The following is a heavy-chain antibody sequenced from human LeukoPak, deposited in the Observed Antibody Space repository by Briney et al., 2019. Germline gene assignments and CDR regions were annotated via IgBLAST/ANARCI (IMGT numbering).Heavy chain of an antibody. CDR1: GFTFSDHG. Sequence: GGSLRLSCAASGFTFSDHGMHWVRQAPGKGLEWLAVISYDGSNKYYTDSVKGRFTISRDNSKNTLFLQMNSLRVEDTAVYYCARGYGMDVWGQGTTVTVSS. V-gene: IGHV3-30*03. CDR3: ARGYGMDV. J-gene: IGHJ6*02. CDR2: ISYDGSNK.